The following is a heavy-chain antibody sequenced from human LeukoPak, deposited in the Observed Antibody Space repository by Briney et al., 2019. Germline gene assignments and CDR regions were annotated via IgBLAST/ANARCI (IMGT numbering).Heavy chain of an antibody. Sequence: SETLSLTCAVYGGSFSGYYWSWIRQPPGKGLEWIGEINHSGSTNYNPSLKSRVTISVDTSKNQFSLKLSSVTAADTAVYYCASGRLAARPYFDYWGQGTLVTVSS. D-gene: IGHD6-6*01. J-gene: IGHJ4*02. CDR1: GGSFSGYY. CDR2: INHSGST. CDR3: ASGRLAARPYFDY. V-gene: IGHV4-34*01.